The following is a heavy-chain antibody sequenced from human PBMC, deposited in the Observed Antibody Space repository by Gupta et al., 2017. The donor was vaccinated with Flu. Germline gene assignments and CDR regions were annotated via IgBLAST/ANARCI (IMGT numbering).Heavy chain of an antibody. J-gene: IGHJ4*02. CDR3: ARARLFNDVRYFDL. V-gene: IGHV3-48*04. CDR2: INVTSNRNI. D-gene: IGHD1-1*01. Sequence: VHLVESGGDLAQPGGSLGLSCSGSGFTYCDYSMNWVRQAPGKGLVWVSYINVTSNRNIYYAESVKGRFTVSRDDAENSLYLHMNRLRAEDTAVYYCARARLFNDVRYFDLWGQGTQVTVSS. CDR1: GFTYCDYS.